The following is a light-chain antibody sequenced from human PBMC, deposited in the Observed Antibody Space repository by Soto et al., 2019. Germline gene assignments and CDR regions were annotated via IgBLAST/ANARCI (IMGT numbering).Light chain of an antibody. J-gene: IGKJ4*01. CDR2: GAS. Sequence: EIVMTQSPATLSVSPGERATLSCRASQSVSSTLAWYQQKPGQAPRLLIYGASTRATGIPVRFSGSGSGTEFTLTIRSLQTEDFAVYYCQQYNKWPLTFGGGTTVEIK. V-gene: IGKV3-15*01. CDR1: QSVSST. CDR3: QQYNKWPLT.